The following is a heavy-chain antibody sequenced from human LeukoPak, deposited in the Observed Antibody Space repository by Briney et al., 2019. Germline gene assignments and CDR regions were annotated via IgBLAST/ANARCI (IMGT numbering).Heavy chain of an antibody. D-gene: IGHD1-14*01. Sequence: ASVKVSCKASGYTFTSYDINWVRQATGQGLEWMGWMNPNSGNTGYAQKFQGRVTITRNTSISTAYMELSSLRSEDTAVYYCAREPHYYYYMDVWGKGTTVTVSS. CDR1: GYTFTSYD. CDR3: AREPHYYYYMDV. J-gene: IGHJ6*03. V-gene: IGHV1-8*03. CDR2: MNPNSGNT.